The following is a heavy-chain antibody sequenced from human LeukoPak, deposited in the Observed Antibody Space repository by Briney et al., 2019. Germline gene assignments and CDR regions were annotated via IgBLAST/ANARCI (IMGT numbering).Heavy chain of an antibody. J-gene: IGHJ4*02. V-gene: IGHV3-53*01. CDR3: TRDSTTFRFGY. CDR1: GVAVSSSY. D-gene: IGHD4-11*01. CDR2: AYSDDIR. Sequence: PGGSLRLSCAASGVAVSSSYMSWVRQAPGKGLEWVSIAYSDDIRYYVDSVKGRFSISRDTSRNTLYLQMNSLRAEDTAVYYCTRDSTTFRFGYWGQGTLVTVSS.